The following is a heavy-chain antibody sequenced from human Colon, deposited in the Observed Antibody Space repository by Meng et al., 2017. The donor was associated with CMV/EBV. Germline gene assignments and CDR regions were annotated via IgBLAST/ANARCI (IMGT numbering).Heavy chain of an antibody. D-gene: IGHD3-16*01. CDR2: ISGSGGTR. J-gene: IGHJ6*02. CDR3: AKDLLGEKVAGALGLDV. CDR1: GFPFRNYA. Sequence: GESLKIPRAAPGFPFRNYAMSWVRQAPGKGLEWVSTISGSGGTRDYADPGKGRFTMSRDNSENTVYLQMNSLRDEDTAVYFCAKDLLGEKVAGALGLDVWGQGTTVTVSS. V-gene: IGHV3-23*01.